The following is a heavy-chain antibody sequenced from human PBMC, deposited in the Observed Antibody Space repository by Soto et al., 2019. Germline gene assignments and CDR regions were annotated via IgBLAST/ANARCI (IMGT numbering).Heavy chain of an antibody. V-gene: IGHV3-23*01. J-gene: IGHJ4*02. Sequence: GGSLRLSCAASGFTFSSYAMSWVRQAPGKGLEWVSATSGSGGSTYYADSVRGRFTISRDNSKNTLYLQMNSLRAEDTAVYYCANRVSALDYWGQGTLVTVSS. CDR3: ANRVSALDY. CDR1: GFTFSSYA. CDR2: TSGSGGST.